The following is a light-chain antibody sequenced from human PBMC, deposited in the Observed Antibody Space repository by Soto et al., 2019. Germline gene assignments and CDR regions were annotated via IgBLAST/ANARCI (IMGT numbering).Light chain of an antibody. V-gene: IGLV2-23*01. CDR1: SSDVGSYNF. Sequence: QSALTQPASVSGSPGQSITISCTGTSSDVGSYNFVSWYQQYPGKAPKLMIYEGSKRPSGVSNRFSGSKSGNTASLTISGLQAEDEADYYCCSYAGSGTWVFGGGTKLTVL. J-gene: IGLJ3*02. CDR3: CSYAGSGTWV. CDR2: EGS.